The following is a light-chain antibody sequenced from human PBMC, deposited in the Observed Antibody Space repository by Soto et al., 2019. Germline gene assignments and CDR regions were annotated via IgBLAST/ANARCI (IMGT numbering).Light chain of an antibody. Sequence: EVVLTQSPVTLSLSPGERATLSCRASQRIANNFLAWFQQKPGQPPTLLIYGASTRASGIPDRFSGSGSGTDFALTISRLEPGDFAVYYCQQYGRXPFTFGKGTKXQIK. CDR2: GAS. J-gene: IGKJ2*01. CDR3: QQYGRXPFT. V-gene: IGKV3-20*01. CDR1: QRIANNF.